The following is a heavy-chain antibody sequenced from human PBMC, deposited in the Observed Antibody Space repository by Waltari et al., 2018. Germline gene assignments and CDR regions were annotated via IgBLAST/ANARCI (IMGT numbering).Heavy chain of an antibody. CDR2: IYYSGST. CDR3: ARQGHYDFWTGYYLFDY. CDR1: GGSISNYY. V-gene: IGHV4-59*08. Sequence: QVQLQESGPGLMKPSENLSLTCTVSGGSISNYYWSWLRQSRGKGLEWIGSIYYSGSTNYNPSLKSRVTLSVDTSKNHFSLKLSSVTAADTALYYCARQGHYDFWTGYYLFDYWGQGTLVTVSS. J-gene: IGHJ4*02. D-gene: IGHD3-3*01.